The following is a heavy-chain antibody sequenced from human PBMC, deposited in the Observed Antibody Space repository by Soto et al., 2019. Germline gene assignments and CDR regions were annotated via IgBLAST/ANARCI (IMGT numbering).Heavy chain of an antibody. J-gene: IGHJ6*02. CDR1: GFTFSSYA. D-gene: IGHD3-10*01. V-gene: IGHV3-23*01. CDR3: AKDTYYYGSGSDYNGPDYYYYGMDV. Sequence: GGSLRLSCAASGFTFSSYAMSWVRQAPGKGLEWVSAISGSGGSTYYADSVKGRFTISRDNSKNTLYLQMNSLRAEDTAVYYCAKDTYYYGSGSDYNGPDYYYYGMDVWGQGTTVTVSS. CDR2: ISGSGGST.